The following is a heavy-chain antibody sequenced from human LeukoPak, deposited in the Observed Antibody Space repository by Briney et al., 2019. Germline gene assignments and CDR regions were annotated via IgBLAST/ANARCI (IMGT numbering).Heavy chain of an antibody. CDR2: ISSSSTI. CDR3: ARGASRGFDY. V-gene: IGHV3-48*02. D-gene: IGHD5-24*01. Sequence: PGGSLRLSCAASAFTFYTYSMNWVRQPPGKGLEWLSYISSSSTIYYADSVKGRFTISRDNAKNSLYLQMNSLRDEDTAVYYCARGASRGFDYWGHGTLVTVSS. CDR1: AFTFYTYS. J-gene: IGHJ4*01.